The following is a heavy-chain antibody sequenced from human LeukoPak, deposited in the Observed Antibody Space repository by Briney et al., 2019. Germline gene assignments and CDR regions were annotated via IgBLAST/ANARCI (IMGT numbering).Heavy chain of an antibody. CDR2: IYHSGST. V-gene: IGHV4-39*07. CDR3: ARNSMYYYDSSHLDY. CDR1: GGSIRSSYYY. Sequence: SETLSLTCTVSGGSIRSSYYYWGWVRQPPGKGLEWIGEIYHSGSTNYNPSLKSRVTISVDKSKNQFSLKLSSVTAADTAVYYCARNSMYYYDSSHLDYWGQGTLVTVSS. D-gene: IGHD3-22*01. J-gene: IGHJ4*02.